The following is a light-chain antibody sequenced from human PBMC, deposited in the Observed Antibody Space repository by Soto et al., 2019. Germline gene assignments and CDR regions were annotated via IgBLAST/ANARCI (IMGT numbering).Light chain of an antibody. CDR3: MQALQTRYT. CDR2: LGS. CDR1: QSLLLSNGYNY. V-gene: IGKV2-28*01. J-gene: IGKJ2*01. Sequence: DIVMTQSPLSLPVTPGEPSSISCRSHQSLLLSNGYNYLDWYLQKPGQSPQLLIYLGSNRASGVPHRFSGSGSGTDFTLKISRVEAEDVGVYYCMQALQTRYTLGQGNKLEIK.